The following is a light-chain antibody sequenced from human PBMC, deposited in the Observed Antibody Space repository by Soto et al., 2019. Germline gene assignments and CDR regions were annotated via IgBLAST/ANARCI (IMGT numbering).Light chain of an antibody. V-gene: IGKV1-5*01. CDR3: QHYGGMWT. CDR1: QSITNR. Sequence: EIDLTQSPSALSASVGDTVTVTCRASQSITNRLAWYQLKPGKAPKVLIYDALNLESGVPSRFSGSGYGTESTLTIRSLQPDDFATYCCQHYGGMWTFGQGTKVDIK. CDR2: DAL. J-gene: IGKJ1*01.